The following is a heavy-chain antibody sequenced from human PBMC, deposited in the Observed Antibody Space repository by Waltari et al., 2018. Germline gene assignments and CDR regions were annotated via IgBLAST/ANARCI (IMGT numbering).Heavy chain of an antibody. CDR3: ARADRGRSEKYASPAWGP. D-gene: IGHD3-10*01. CDR2: IHQSGST. CDR1: GGWSLSASS. V-gene: IGHV4-34*01. Sequence: QVHLHPWGAGLLKPSETLSVTSTLYGGWSLSASSCPWIRQPPGKGLEWIGEIHQSGSTNYNPSLKNRLTISLDTSKSQFSLKMRSVTGADTAVYYCARADRGRSEKYASPAWGPWGQGTLVTVSS. J-gene: IGHJ5*02.